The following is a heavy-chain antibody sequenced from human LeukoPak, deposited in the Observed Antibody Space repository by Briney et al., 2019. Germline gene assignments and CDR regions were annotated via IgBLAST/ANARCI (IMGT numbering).Heavy chain of an antibody. CDR3: ASSGSDGSGSYYHDY. V-gene: IGHV3-23*01. CDR2: ISGSGGST. Sequence: PGGSLRLSCAASGFTFSSYAMSWARQAPGKGLEWVSAISGSGGSTYYADSVKGRFTISRDNSKNTLYLQMNSLRAEDTAVYYCASSGSDGSGSYYHDYWGQGTLVTVSS. D-gene: IGHD3-10*01. CDR1: GFTFSSYA. J-gene: IGHJ4*02.